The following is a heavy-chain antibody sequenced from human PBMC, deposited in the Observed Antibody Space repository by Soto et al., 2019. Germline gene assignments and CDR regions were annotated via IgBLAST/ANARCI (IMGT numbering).Heavy chain of an antibody. CDR1: GYPFTTYW. J-gene: IGHJ5*02. CDR3: ARQIPYCSGGSCYSANWFDP. Sequence: PGESLKISCQVSGYPFTTYWIGWVRQMPGKGLEWMGKIYPPDSDTRYSPSFQGQVTMSVDKSLSTAYLQWSSLKASDTAMYYCARQIPYCSGGSCYSANWFDPWGQGTLVTVSS. CDR2: IYPPDSDT. D-gene: IGHD2-15*01. V-gene: IGHV5-51*01.